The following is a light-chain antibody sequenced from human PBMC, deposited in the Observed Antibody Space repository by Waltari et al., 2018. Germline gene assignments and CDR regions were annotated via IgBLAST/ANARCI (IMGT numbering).Light chain of an antibody. V-gene: IGKV4-1*01. J-gene: IGKJ1*01. CDR2: WAS. CDR3: HQHYTTPWT. Sequence: DIVMTQSPDSLAVSLGERATINRKSIQSVLYTDNHKNYLTWYQQKPGQSPQLLIYWASTRESGVPDRFIGSGSGTDFTLTISSLQAEDVAVYYCHQHYTTPWTFGQGTQVEL. CDR1: QSVLYTDNHKNY.